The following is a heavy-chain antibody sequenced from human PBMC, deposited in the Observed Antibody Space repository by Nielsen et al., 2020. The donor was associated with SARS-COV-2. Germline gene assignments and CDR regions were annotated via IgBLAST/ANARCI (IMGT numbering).Heavy chain of an antibody. CDR2: INHSGST. J-gene: IGHJ6*02. D-gene: IGHD2-2*01. CDR1: GGSFSGYY. CDR3: AGFNSVPAAIGMDV. V-gene: IGHV4-34*01. Sequence: SETLSLTCAVYGGSFSGYYWSWIRQLPGKGLEWIGEINHSGSTNYNPSLKSRVTISVDTSKNQFSLKLSSVTAADTAVYYCAGFNSVPAAIGMDVWGQGTTVTVSS.